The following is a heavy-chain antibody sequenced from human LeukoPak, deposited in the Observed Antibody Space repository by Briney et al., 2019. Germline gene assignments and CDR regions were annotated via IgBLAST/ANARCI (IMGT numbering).Heavy chain of an antibody. CDR2: ISGSGGTT. Sequence: RGSLRLSCAASGFTFSSYAMSWVRQAPGKGLEWVSAISGSGGTTNYADSVKGRFTISRDNSKNTAYLQMNSLRVEDTAVYYCAKEIGAAIYFDYWSQGTLVTVSS. D-gene: IGHD6-25*01. CDR1: GFTFSSYA. J-gene: IGHJ4*02. CDR3: AKEIGAAIYFDY. V-gene: IGHV3-23*01.